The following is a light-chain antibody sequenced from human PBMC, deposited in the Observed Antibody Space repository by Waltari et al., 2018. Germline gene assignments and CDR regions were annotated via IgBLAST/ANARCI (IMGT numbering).Light chain of an antibody. Sequence: IVMTQSPGTLFASPGERVILSCRARQSVGSNLAWYQQKPGQAPRLLIYRASTRATVIPGTFSGSGSGTWFTLTISSLQSEDFALYYCQQYYNWPRTFGQGTKVEIK. J-gene: IGKJ1*01. CDR2: RAS. V-gene: IGKV3-15*01. CDR1: QSVGSN. CDR3: QQYYNWPRT.